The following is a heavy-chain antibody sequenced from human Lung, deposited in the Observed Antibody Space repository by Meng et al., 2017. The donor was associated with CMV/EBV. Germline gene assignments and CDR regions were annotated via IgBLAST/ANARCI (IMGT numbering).Heavy chain of an antibody. Sequence: WGSXRLXCAASGFTFTTFWMTWVRQAPGKGLERVANIKEDGSGQWYVDSVKGRFTISRDNAKKSVYLQMNSLRAEDTAVYYCVRYANSQCGMDVWAPGNTV. V-gene: IGHV3-7*01. D-gene: IGHD2-21*01. CDR2: IKEDGSGQ. CDR1: GFTFTTFW. CDR3: VRYANSQCGMDV. J-gene: IGHJ6*01.